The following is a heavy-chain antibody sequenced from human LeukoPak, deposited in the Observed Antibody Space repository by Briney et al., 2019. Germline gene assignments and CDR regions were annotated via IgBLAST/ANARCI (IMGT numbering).Heavy chain of an antibody. CDR2: ISYDGSNK. D-gene: IGHD3-3*01. Sequence: PGGSLRLSCAASGFTFISYAMHWVRQAPGKGLEWVAVISYDGSNKYYADFVKGRFTISRDNSKNTLYLQMNSLRAEDTAVYYCARVPGEDRFLEWSISSYYMDVWGKGTTVTVSS. V-gene: IGHV3-30*04. CDR1: GFTFISYA. CDR3: ARVPGEDRFLEWSISSYYMDV. J-gene: IGHJ6*03.